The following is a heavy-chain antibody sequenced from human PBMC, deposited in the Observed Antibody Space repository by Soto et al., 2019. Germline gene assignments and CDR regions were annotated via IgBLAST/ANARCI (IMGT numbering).Heavy chain of an antibody. CDR1: GGSIISCPGW. V-gene: IGHV4-39*01. J-gene: IGHJ4*02. D-gene: IGHD6-6*01. Sequence: QLRLQESGPGLVKPSETLSLICTVSGGSIISCPGWWGWVRQPPGRGPVWIASIYRDGATYYNPSLNRRVTVFVSSSKNQFSLKFTSVTAADTAIYYCARLAGSSFFTYWDQGTRVTVSS. CDR2: IYRDGAT. CDR3: ARLAGSSFFTY.